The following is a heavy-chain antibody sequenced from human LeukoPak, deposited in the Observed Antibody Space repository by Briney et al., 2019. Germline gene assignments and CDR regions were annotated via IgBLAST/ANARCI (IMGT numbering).Heavy chain of an antibody. J-gene: IGHJ4*02. D-gene: IGHD4-23*01. Sequence: SETLSLTCTVSGYSISSGYYWGWIRQPPGKGLEWIGSIYHSGSTYYNPSLKSRVTISVDTSKNQFSLKLSSVTAADTAVYYCARKTPGIYYFDYWGQGTLVTVSS. CDR2: IYHSGST. V-gene: IGHV4-38-2*02. CDR3: ARKTPGIYYFDY. CDR1: GYSISSGYY.